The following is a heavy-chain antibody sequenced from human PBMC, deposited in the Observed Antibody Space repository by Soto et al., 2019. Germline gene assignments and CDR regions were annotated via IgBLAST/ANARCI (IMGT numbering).Heavy chain of an antibody. Sequence: GGSLRLSCAASGFTFSSYWMSWVRQAPGKGLEWVANIKQDGSEKYYVDSVKGRFTISRDNAKNSLYLQMNSLRAEDTAVYYCARDRPVYDFWSGYYDYWGQGTLVTVSS. CDR2: IKQDGSEK. CDR3: ARDRPVYDFWSGYYDY. V-gene: IGHV3-7*01. CDR1: GFTFSSYW. J-gene: IGHJ4*02. D-gene: IGHD3-3*01.